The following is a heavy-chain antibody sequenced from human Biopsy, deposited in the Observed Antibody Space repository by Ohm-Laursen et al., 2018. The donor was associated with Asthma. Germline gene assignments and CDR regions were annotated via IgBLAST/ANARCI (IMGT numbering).Heavy chain of an antibody. CDR3: ARGPELDV. J-gene: IGHJ6*02. V-gene: IGHV4-34*01. CDR2: TNERGVT. CDR1: PGSFSGFF. Sequence: SDTLSLTCPVHPGSFSGFFWTWIRQSPGKGLEWIGETNERGVTNNNPSLKSRVIISIDTYWNRVSLKLTSVTAADTAVYYCARGPELDVWGQGTTVTVSS.